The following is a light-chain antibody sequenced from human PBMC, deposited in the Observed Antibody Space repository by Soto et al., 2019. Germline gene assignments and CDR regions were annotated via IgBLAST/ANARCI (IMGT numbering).Light chain of an antibody. Sequence: QSVLTQPASVSGSPGQSITISCTGTSSDVGGYNYVSWYQQHPGKAPKLMIYDVSNRPSGVSNRFSGSKSGNTASLTISGLQAEDEADYYCSSYTSSRTQVVFGGGTKLTVL. J-gene: IGLJ2*01. CDR2: DVS. CDR3: SSYTSSRTQVV. CDR1: SSDVGGYNY. V-gene: IGLV2-14*01.